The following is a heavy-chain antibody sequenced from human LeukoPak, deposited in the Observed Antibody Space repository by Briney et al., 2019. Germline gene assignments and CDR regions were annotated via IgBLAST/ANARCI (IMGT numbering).Heavy chain of an antibody. Sequence: GASVKVSCKASGYTFTIYPITWVRQAPGQGREWMGWMTTYNGNTNYAQKLQGRVTITTDTSTSTAYLDLRGLRSDDTAVYYCARGYDYADYVGDFDYWGQGTLVTVSS. CDR1: GYTFTIYP. J-gene: IGHJ4*02. CDR2: MTTYNGNT. V-gene: IGHV1-18*01. CDR3: ARGYDYADYVGDFDY. D-gene: IGHD4-17*01.